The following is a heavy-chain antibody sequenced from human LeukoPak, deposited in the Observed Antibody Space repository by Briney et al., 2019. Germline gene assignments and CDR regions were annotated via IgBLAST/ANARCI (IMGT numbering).Heavy chain of an antibody. V-gene: IGHV3-48*02. Sequence: GGSLRLFCAASGFTFSSYSMNWVRQAPGKGLEWVSYISSSSSTIYYADSVKGRFTISRDNAKNSLYPQMNSLRDEDTAVHYCARVVGYCSGGTCYCDYWGQGTLVTVSS. CDR3: ARVVGYCSGGTCYCDY. J-gene: IGHJ4*02. CDR2: ISSSSSTI. D-gene: IGHD2-15*01. CDR1: GFTFSSYS.